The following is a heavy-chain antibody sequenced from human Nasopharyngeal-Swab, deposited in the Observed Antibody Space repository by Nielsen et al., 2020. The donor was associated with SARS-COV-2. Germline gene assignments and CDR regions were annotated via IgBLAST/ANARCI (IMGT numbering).Heavy chain of an antibody. CDR1: GFTFSRYW. CDR2: IDTDGSTT. CDR3: ARDVAGADSA. D-gene: IGHD2-21*01. J-gene: IGHJ5*02. Sequence: GGSPRLSCAASGFTFSRYWMHWVRQVPGKGLVWVSRIDTDGSTTDHADSVKGRFTISRDNAKNTLYLQMNNLRAEDTALYYCARDVAGADSAWGQGTLVTVSS. V-gene: IGHV3-74*01.